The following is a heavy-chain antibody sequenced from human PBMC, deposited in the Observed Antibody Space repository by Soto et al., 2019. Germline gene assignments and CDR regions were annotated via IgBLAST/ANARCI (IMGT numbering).Heavy chain of an antibody. Sequence: ASVKVSCKASGYTFTGYYMHWVRQAPGQGLEWMGWINPNSGGTNYAQKFQGRVTMTRDTSISTAYMELSRLRSDDTAAYYCARAYVVVPAAIRLYYYYGMDVWGQGTTVTVSS. V-gene: IGHV1-2*02. D-gene: IGHD2-2*02. CDR3: ARAYVVVPAAIRLYYYYGMDV. CDR2: INPNSGGT. CDR1: GYTFTGYY. J-gene: IGHJ6*02.